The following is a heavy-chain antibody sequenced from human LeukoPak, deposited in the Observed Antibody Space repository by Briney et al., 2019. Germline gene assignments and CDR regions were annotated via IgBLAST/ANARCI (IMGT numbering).Heavy chain of an antibody. CDR1: GYTFTSYD. Sequence: GASVKVSCKASGYTFTSYDINWVRQATGQGLEWMGWMNPNSGNTGYAQKFQGRVTITRNTSISTAYMELSSLRSEDTAVYYCARVVFLYGDYVGYFDYWGQGTLVTVSS. D-gene: IGHD4-17*01. CDR2: MNPNSGNT. CDR3: ARVVFLYGDYVGYFDY. V-gene: IGHV1-8*03. J-gene: IGHJ4*02.